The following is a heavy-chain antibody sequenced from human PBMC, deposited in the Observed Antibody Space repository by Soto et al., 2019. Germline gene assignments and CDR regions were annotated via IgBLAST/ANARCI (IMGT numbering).Heavy chain of an antibody. J-gene: IGHJ4*02. CDR2: IYWDDDK. CDR3: TLSTIVGTILRFDF. CDR1: GFSLSTSGVG. D-gene: IGHD5-12*01. V-gene: IGHV2-5*02. Sequence: QITLKESGPTLVKPTQPLTLTCTLSGFSLSTSGVGVGWIRQPPGKALEWLALIYWDDDKRYSPSLKSRVTITKDTSKNQVALTMTNMDPVDTATYYCTLSTIVGTILRFDFWGQGTLVTVSS.